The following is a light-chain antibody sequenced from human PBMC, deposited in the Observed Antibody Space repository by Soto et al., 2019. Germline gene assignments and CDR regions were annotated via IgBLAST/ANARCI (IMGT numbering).Light chain of an antibody. CDR2: WAS. J-gene: IGKJ3*01. CDR1: QSVLYSSNNMNY. V-gene: IGKV4-1*01. Sequence: DIVMTQSPDSLAVSLGERANINCKSSQSVLYSSNNMNYLAWYQQKPGQPPKLVIYWASTRESGVPDRFSGSGSGTDFTLPVSSLQAEDVAGYYFQWYYSTPFTFRLGPKVDIK. CDR3: QWYYSTPFT.